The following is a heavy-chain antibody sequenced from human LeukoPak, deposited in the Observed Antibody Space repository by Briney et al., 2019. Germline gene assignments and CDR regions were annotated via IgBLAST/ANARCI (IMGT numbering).Heavy chain of an antibody. Sequence: GGSLRLSCTASGFTFGDYALSWVRQAPGMGPEWVGFIRSKANGGTTEYAASVKGRFTFSRDDSKSIAYQQMNSLKTEDTAMYYCTRDSWGLPVFDYWGQGTLVTVSS. D-gene: IGHD7-27*01. CDR3: TRDSWGLPVFDY. J-gene: IGHJ4*02. CDR1: GFTFGDYA. V-gene: IGHV3-49*04. CDR2: IRSKANGGTT.